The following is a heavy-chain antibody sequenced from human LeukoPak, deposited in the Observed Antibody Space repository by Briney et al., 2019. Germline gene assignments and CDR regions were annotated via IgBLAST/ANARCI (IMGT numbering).Heavy chain of an antibody. J-gene: IGHJ6*02. V-gene: IGHV3-11*01. CDR3: ARDSSSWYVGYYYYYYGMDV. CDR2: ISSSGSTI. Sequence: GGSLRLSCAASGFTFSDYYMSWIRQAPGKGLEWVSYISSSGSTIYYADSAKGRFTISRDNAKNSLYLQMNSLRAEDTAVYYCARDSSSWYVGYYYYYYGMDVWGQGTTVTVS. CDR1: GFTFSDYY. D-gene: IGHD6-13*01.